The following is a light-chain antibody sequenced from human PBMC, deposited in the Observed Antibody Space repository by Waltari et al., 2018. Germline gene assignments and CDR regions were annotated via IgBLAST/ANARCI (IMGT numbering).Light chain of an antibody. V-gene: IGLV2-11*01. CDR1: SSDIGGYNY. J-gene: IGLJ3*02. CDR3: CSYAGSYAWV. Sequence: QSALTQPRSVSGSPGQSVTISCTGTSSDIGGYNYVPWYQQHPGKAPKLMIYDVSARPSGVPDRFYGSKSGNTASLTISGLQAEDEADYYCCSYAGSYAWVFGGGTKVTVL. CDR2: DVS.